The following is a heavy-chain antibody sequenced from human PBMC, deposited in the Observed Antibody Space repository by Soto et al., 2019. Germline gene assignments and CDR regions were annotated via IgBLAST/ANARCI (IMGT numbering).Heavy chain of an antibody. CDR1: GFTFSSYA. V-gene: IGHV3-23*01. D-gene: IGHD6-19*01. CDR3: ARDRDSSGWYNY. J-gene: IGHJ4*02. CDR2: ISGSGGST. Sequence: GGSLRLSCAASGFTFSSYAMSWVRQAPGKGLERVSAISGSGGSTYYADSVKGRFTISRDNAKNSLYLQMNSLRAEDTAVYYCARDRDSSGWYNYWGQGTLVTVSS.